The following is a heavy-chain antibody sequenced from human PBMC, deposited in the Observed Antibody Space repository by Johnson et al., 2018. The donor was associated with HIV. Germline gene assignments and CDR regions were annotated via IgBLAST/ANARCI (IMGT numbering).Heavy chain of an antibody. CDR2: ISSSGSTI. CDR1: GFTFSNYA. V-gene: IGHV3-48*03. CDR3: VRWGSGWSAFDI. Sequence: VQLVESGGGLVQPGGSLRLSCAASGFTFSNYAMHWVRQAPGKGLEWVSYISSSGSTIYYADSVKGRFTISRDNAKNSLYLQMNNLRPEDTAVYYCVRWGSGWSAFDIWGQGTMVTVPS. D-gene: IGHD6-19*01. J-gene: IGHJ3*02.